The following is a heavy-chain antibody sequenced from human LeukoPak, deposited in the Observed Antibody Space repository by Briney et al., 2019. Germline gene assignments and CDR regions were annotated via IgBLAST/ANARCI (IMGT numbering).Heavy chain of an antibody. Sequence: GGSLRLSCAASGFTVSTSYMSWVRQAPGKGLEWVSVIYSGGRTYYAESVKGRFSISRDIFKNSLFLQMNSLGAEDSAVYYCAREGPSSGSYDSWGQGTLVTVSS. CDR2: IYSGGRT. CDR3: AREGPSSGSYDS. D-gene: IGHD1-26*01. CDR1: GFTVSTSY. J-gene: IGHJ5*01. V-gene: IGHV3-66*01.